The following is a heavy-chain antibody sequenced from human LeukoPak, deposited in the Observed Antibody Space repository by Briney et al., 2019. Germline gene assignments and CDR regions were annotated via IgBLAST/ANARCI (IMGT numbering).Heavy chain of an antibody. Sequence: GGSLRLSCAASGFTVSSNYMSWVRQAPGKGLEWVSVIYSGGSTYYADSVKGRFTISRDNSKSTLYLQMNSLRAEDTALYYCTRLHRATYGSYYYPAYWGQGTLVTVSS. V-gene: IGHV3-53*01. J-gene: IGHJ4*02. CDR2: IYSGGST. D-gene: IGHD1-26*01. CDR3: TRLHRATYGSYYYPAY. CDR1: GFTVSSNY.